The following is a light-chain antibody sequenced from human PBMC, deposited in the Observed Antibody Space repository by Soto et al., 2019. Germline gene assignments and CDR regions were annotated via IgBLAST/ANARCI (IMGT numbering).Light chain of an antibody. CDR2: DAS. CDR3: HQRTNWPIT. V-gene: IGKV3-11*01. J-gene: IGKJ5*01. Sequence: ETVLTQSPASLSLSPGERATLSCRASQNIGTYLAWYQQKPGQAPRLLIYDASNRATGIPARFSGSGSGTDFTLTISSLEPEDFADYYCHQRTNWPITFGQGTRLEI. CDR1: QNIGTY.